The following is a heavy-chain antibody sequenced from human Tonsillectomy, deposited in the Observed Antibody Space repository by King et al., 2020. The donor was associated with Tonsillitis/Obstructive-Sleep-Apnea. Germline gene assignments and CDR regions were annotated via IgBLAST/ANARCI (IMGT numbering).Heavy chain of an antibody. J-gene: IGHJ6*03. CDR3: ARDSPTQVNYYYYLDV. CDR1: GYSLSTYG. CDR2: IIGYNGHT. V-gene: IGHV1-18*04. Sequence: QLVQSGAEVKKPGASVKLSCEASGYSLSTYGLSWVRQAPGQALERMVWIIGYNGHTNYVQKVQDRVTMTTDTSTNIAYMELRSLTSDDTAVYYCARDSPTQVNYYYYLDVWGTGTTVTVSS.